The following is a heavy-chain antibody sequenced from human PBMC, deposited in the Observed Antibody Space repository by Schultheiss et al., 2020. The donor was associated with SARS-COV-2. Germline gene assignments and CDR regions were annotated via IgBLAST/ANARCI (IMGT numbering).Heavy chain of an antibody. CDR3: ARGQLAHLGYYYYMDV. Sequence: GGSLRLSCAASGFTFSSYEMNWVRQAPGKGLEWVSGISWNSGSIGYADSVKGRFTISRDNAKNSLYLQMNSLRAEDTAVYYCARGQLAHLGYYYYMDVWGKGTTVTVSS. CDR2: ISWNSGSI. J-gene: IGHJ6*03. V-gene: IGHV3-9*01. CDR1: GFTFSSYE. D-gene: IGHD6-6*01.